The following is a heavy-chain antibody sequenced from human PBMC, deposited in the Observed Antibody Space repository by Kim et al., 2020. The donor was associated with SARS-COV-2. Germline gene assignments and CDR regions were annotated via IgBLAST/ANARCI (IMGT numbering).Heavy chain of an antibody. J-gene: IGHJ4*01. D-gene: IGHD6-13*01. CDR3: ARGSFSSSWRLDY. Sequence: YAQDVQGKVTITADESTSTAYMELSSLKSEDTAVYYCARGSFSSSWRLDYWGQGTLVTVSS. V-gene: IGHV1-69*01.